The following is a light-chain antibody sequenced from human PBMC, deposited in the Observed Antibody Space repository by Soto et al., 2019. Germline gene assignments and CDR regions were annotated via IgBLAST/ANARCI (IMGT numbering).Light chain of an antibody. CDR2: NNN. CDR1: SSNTGSNS. CDR3: GAWDDSLNAHV. J-gene: IGLJ1*01. V-gene: IGLV1-44*01. Sequence: VLTQPPSASETPGQRVTISCSGSSSNTGSNSVNWYQQLPGTAPKLLIYNNNRRPSGVPDRFSGSKSGTSASLAISGLQSEDEADYFCGAWDDSLNAHVFGSGTKVTVL.